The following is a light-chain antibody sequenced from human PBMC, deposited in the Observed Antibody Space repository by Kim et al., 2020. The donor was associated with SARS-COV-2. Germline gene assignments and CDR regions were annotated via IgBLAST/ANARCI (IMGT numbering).Light chain of an antibody. CDR1: QSVYSHF. Sequence: SPWDKATLSIRTGQSVYSHFLAWYQQKPGQAPRLLIYSVSNRATGIPDRFSGSGSGTDFTLTISRLEPEDFAVYYCQQYGSAPPYSFGQGTKLEI. J-gene: IGKJ2*03. CDR3: QQYGSAPPYS. CDR2: SVS. V-gene: IGKV3-20*01.